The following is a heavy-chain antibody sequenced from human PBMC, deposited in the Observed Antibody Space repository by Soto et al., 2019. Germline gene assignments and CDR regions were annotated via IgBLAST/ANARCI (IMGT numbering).Heavy chain of an antibody. Sequence: QLQQWGAGLLKPSETLSLTCVVSGGSFGTYYYNWIRQSPGKGLEWIGEINHSGSNNYSPSLKSRVTMSLDTSKNQFSLKLTSVTAADTAVYYCARGGSNDWQVAFDIWGQGTMVTVSS. V-gene: IGHV4-34*01. CDR2: INHSGSN. D-gene: IGHD3-9*01. CDR3: ARGGSNDWQVAFDI. J-gene: IGHJ3*02. CDR1: GGSFGTYY.